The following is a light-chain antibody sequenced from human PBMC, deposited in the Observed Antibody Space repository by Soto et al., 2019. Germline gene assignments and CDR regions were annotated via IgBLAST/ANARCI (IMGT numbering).Light chain of an antibody. V-gene: IGKV3D-15*01. CDR1: QSVRSY. CDR3: QQYHHWPPIT. Sequence: EIVLTQSPGTLSLSPGERATLSCRASQSVRSYLAWYQQKPGQAPRLLIFDASNRATGIPARFSGSGSGTEFTLTISSLQSEDIAVYYCQQYHHWPPITFGQGTRLEIK. J-gene: IGKJ5*01. CDR2: DAS.